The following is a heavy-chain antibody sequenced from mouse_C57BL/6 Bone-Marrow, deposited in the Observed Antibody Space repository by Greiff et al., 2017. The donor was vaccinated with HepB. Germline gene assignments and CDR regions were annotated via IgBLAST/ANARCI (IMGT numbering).Heavy chain of an antibody. CDR1: GYTFTSYW. D-gene: IGHD1-1*01. Sequence: QVQLQQPGAELVKPGASVKVSCKASGYTFTSYWMHWVKQRPGQGLEWIGRIHPSDSDTNYNQKFKGKATLTVDKSSSTAYMQLISLQSEDSAVYYCAMDFTTVPIAYWGQGTTLTVSS. CDR2: IHPSDSDT. CDR3: AMDFTTVPIAY. J-gene: IGHJ2*01. V-gene: IGHV1-74*01.